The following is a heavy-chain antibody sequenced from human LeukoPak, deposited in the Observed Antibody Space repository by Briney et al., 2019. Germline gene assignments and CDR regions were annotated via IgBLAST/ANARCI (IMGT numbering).Heavy chain of an antibody. CDR2: INPNSGGT. Sequence: ASVKVSCKASGYTFTGYYMHWVRQAPGQGLEWMGWINPNSGGTNYAQKFQGRVTMTRDTSISTAYMELSRLRSDDTAVYYCARDPISHSTVYYYESSGSPGLWFDIWGQGTMVTVSS. CDR3: ARDPISHSTVYYYESSGSPGLWFDI. D-gene: IGHD3-22*01. V-gene: IGHV1-2*02. J-gene: IGHJ3*02. CDR1: GYTFTGYY.